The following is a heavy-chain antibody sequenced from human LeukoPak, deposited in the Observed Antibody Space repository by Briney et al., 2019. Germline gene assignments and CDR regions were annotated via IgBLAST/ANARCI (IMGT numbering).Heavy chain of an antibody. Sequence: PSETLSLTCNVSGGSISGYYWNWIRQPPGKVPEWIGYIYYSGTTNYNPSLKSRVTISVNTPKNQFSLKLSFVTAADTAVYYCARHFGSKSRDAFDIWGQGTMVTVSS. CDR2: IYYSGTT. V-gene: IGHV4-59*08. CDR1: GGSISGYY. D-gene: IGHD3-10*01. J-gene: IGHJ3*02. CDR3: ARHFGSKSRDAFDI.